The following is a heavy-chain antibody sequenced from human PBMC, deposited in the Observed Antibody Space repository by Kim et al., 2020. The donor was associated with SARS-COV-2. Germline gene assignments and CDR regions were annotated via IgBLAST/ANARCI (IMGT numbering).Heavy chain of an antibody. CDR1: GYTFTSYG. Sequence: ASVKVSCKASGYTFTSYGISWVRQAPGQGLEWMGWISAYNGNTNYAQKLQGRVTMTTDTSTSTAYMELRSLRSDDTAVYYCARETYYDFWSGYRGPARKYYFDYWGQGTLVTVSS. D-gene: IGHD3-3*01. CDR3: ARETYYDFWSGYRGPARKYYFDY. J-gene: IGHJ4*02. V-gene: IGHV1-18*01. CDR2: ISAYNGNT.